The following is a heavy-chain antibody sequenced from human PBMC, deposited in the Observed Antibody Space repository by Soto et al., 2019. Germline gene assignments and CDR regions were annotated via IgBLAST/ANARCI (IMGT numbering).Heavy chain of an antibody. J-gene: IGHJ4*02. V-gene: IGHV3-23*01. CDR2: ISASGGNT. D-gene: IGHD1-1*01. CDR1: GFTFTNYA. CDR3: AKTLQGNWNPDY. Sequence: GGSLRLSCAASGFTFTNYAVTWVRQAPGKGLEWVSAISASGGNTYYADSVKGRFTLSRDNSKNTLYLQMNSLRDEDTAVYYCAKTLQGNWNPDYWGQGTLVTVSS.